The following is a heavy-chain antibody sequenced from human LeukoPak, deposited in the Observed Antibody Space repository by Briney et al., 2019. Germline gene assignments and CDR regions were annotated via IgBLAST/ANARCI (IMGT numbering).Heavy chain of an antibody. CDR3: ASGSAYISGCFAN. CDR2: ISSSSNYI. D-gene: IGHD6-19*01. V-gene: IGHV3-21*01. CDR1: GFTFSSYN. J-gene: IGHJ4*02. Sequence: GGSLRLSCAVSGFTFSSYNMNWFRQAPGKGLEWVSSISSSSNYINYADSVKGRFTISRDNAKKSLYLQMNSLRAEDTAVYYCASGSAYISGCFANWGRGTLVTVSS.